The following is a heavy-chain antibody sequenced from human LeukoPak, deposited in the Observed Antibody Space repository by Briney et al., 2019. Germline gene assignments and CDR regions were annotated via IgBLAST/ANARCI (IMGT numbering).Heavy chain of an antibody. V-gene: IGHV3-7*01. D-gene: IGHD3-10*01. CDR1: GFAFSSYW. CDR2: IKQDGSEK. Sequence: GGSLRLSFAASGFAFSSYWMSWARQAPGKGLQWVAKIKQDGSEKYYVDSVRGRFTISRDNAKNSLYLQMNSLRAEDTAVYYCARDYVSGSFGPWGQGTLVTVSS. J-gene: IGHJ5*02. CDR3: ARDYVSGSFGP.